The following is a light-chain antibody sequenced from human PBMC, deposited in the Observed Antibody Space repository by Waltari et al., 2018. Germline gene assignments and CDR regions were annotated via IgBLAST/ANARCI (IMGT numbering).Light chain of an antibody. V-gene: IGLV1-44*01. CDR3: AAWDASLFAWV. J-gene: IGLJ3*02. CDR1: SSNIGSST. Sequence: QSVLTQPPSASGAPGQRVIISCSGSSSNIGSSTVTWYQHLPGAAPQLLISGNNQRPSGVPDRFSGSTSGTSASLAISGLQSEDEADYYCAAWDASLFAWVFGGGTRLTVL. CDR2: GNN.